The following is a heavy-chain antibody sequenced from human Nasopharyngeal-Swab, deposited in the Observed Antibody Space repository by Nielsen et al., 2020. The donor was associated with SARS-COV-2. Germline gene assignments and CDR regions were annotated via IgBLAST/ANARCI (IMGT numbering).Heavy chain of an antibody. Sequence: SETLSLTCTVSGGSISSYSWSWIRQPPGKVLEWIGYIYYSVSTNYNPSLKSRVTISVDTSKNQFSLKLSSVTAADTAVYYCARILTIFGVVASYYFDYWGQGTRVTVSS. CDR3: ARILTIFGVVASYYFDY. D-gene: IGHD3-3*01. J-gene: IGHJ4*02. CDR2: IYYSVST. V-gene: IGHV4-59*01. CDR1: GGSISSYS.